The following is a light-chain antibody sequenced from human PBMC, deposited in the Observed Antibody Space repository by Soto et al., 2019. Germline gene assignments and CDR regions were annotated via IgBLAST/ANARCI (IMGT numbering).Light chain of an antibody. V-gene: IGKV3-15*01. J-gene: IGKJ4*01. CDR2: HAS. Sequence: EIVMTQSPATLSVSPGERATLSCRASQSVSSNLDWYQQKPGQAPRLLIHHASTRATGIPARFSGSGSGTEFTLTISSLQSEDFAVYYCQQYNKWPLTFGGGTKMEIK. CDR3: QQYNKWPLT. CDR1: QSVSSN.